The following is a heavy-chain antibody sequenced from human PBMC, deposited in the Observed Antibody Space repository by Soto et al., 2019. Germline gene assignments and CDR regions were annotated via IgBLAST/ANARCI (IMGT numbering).Heavy chain of an antibody. Sequence: QVQLQESGPGLVKPSQTLSLTCTVSGGSISSGGYYWSWIRQHPGKGLEWIGYIYYSGSTYYNPSLKRRVTLSVDTSKNQVSLKLSSVTAADTAVYYCARVTIAARLSDKYYYYYGMDVWGQGTTVTVSS. D-gene: IGHD6-6*01. CDR2: IYYSGST. V-gene: IGHV4-31*03. CDR1: GGSISSGGYY. CDR3: ARVTIAARLSDKYYYYYGMDV. J-gene: IGHJ6*02.